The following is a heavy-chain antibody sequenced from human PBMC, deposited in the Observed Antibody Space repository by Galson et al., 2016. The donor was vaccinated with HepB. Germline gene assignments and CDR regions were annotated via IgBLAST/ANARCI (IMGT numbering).Heavy chain of an antibody. J-gene: IGHJ4*02. CDR1: GFTFNSYV. CDR2: IWFDGSNK. V-gene: IGHV3-33*01. D-gene: IGHD3-9*01. CDR3: ARGRHKDHDILSVYSALDDY. Sequence: SLRLSCAASGFTFNSYVMHWVRQAPGKGLEWVAVIWFDGSNKYFADSVRGRFTISRDNSKDTVYLQMNSLRADDTAVYYCARGRHKDHDILSVYSALDDYWGQGTLVTVSS.